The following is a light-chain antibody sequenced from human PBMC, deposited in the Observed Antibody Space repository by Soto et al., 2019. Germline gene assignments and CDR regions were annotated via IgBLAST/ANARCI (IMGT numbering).Light chain of an antibody. J-gene: IGKJ1*01. CDR3: QKSNSAPPT. V-gene: IGKV1-27*01. Sequence: DIQMAQTPSPLSASVGDRVTITCRASQSISNYLAWYQQKPGKVPKLLIYGAYTLQSGVPSRFSGSGSGTDFTLTTSSMQPEDVATYYCQKSNSAPPTFGQGTKVEIK. CDR2: GAY. CDR1: QSISNY.